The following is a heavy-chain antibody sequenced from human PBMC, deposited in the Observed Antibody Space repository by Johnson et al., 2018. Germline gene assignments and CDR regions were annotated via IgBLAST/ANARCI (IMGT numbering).Heavy chain of an antibody. Sequence: QVQLVESGGGVVQPGRSLRLSCAASGFTFSSYAMHWVRQAPGKGLEWVAVISYDGSNKYYADSVKGRFTISRANSKNTLYLQMNSLRAEDTAVYYCARDPYFDTGYYYYYMDVWGQGTTVTVSS. V-gene: IGHV3-30-3*01. CDR2: ISYDGSNK. CDR1: GFTFSSYA. J-gene: IGHJ6*03. CDR3: ARDPYFDTGYYYYYMDV. D-gene: IGHD3-9*01.